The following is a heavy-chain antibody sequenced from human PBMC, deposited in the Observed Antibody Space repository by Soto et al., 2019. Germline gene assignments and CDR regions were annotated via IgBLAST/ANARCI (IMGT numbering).Heavy chain of an antibody. J-gene: IGHJ4*02. Sequence: EVQLVESGGGLLQPGGSLRLSCAASGFTFSTYWMHWGRQAPGKGLVWVSRIKTDGSVTTYADSVKGRFTISRDNAKNTLYLQMNTLRAEDTAVYYCARDLGGSHDYWGRGTLVTVSS. CDR1: GFTFSTYW. CDR3: ARDLGGSHDY. CDR2: IKTDGSVT. V-gene: IGHV3-74*01. D-gene: IGHD3-16*01.